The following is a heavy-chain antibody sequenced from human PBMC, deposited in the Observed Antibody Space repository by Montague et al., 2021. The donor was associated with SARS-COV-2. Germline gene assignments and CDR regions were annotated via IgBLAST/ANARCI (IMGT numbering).Heavy chain of an antibody. D-gene: IGHD3-10*01. CDR1: GDSISSSSHY. J-gene: IGHJ4*02. V-gene: IGHV4-61*05. Sequence: SETLSLTCTVSGDSISSSSHYWSWIRQHPGKGLEWIGYIYHSGSTHYSPSLKSRATMSVDTSKNQFSLNLNSVTAADTAIYYCARGVSDGWGSFYEWGPGTLVIVSS. CDR3: ARGVSDGWGSFYE. CDR2: IYHSGST.